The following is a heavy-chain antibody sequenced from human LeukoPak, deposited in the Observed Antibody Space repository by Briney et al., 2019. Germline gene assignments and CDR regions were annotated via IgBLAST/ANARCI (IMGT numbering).Heavy chain of an antibody. Sequence: GESLKISCKGSGYSFTSYWIGWVRQMPGKGLDGMGIIYPGDSDTRYSPSFQGQVTISADKSISTAYLQWSSLKASDTAMYYCARRSGPYYDSSGYPNWFDPWGQGTLVTVSS. CDR1: GYSFTSYW. CDR2: IYPGDSDT. CDR3: ARRSGPYYDSSGYPNWFDP. J-gene: IGHJ5*02. V-gene: IGHV5-51*01. D-gene: IGHD3-22*01.